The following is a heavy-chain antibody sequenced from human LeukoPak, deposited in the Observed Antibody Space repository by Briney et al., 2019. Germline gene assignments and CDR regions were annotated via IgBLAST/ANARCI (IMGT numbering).Heavy chain of an antibody. D-gene: IGHD6-13*01. Sequence: GASVKVSCKASGYTFTTYYMNWVRQAPGQGLEWMGWMSPNSDDTGFAQKFQGRVTMTRNTSISTAYMELSSLRSEDTAVYYCARGRYSRYYGLDVWGQGTTVTVSS. CDR2: MSPNSDDT. V-gene: IGHV1-8*01. CDR3: ARGRYSRYYGLDV. CDR1: GYTFTTYY. J-gene: IGHJ6*02.